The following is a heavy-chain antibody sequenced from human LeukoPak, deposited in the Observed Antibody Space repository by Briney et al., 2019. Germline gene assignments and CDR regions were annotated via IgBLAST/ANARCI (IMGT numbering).Heavy chain of an antibody. CDR1: GFTLSNYA. J-gene: IGHJ4*02. D-gene: IGHD3-22*01. Sequence: GGSLRLSCAASGFTLSNYAMHWVRQAPGKGLEWVAVIWYDGTNKYYADSVKGRFTISRDNSKNTLFLQMNSLRAEDTAVYYCARAAYDSSGYLTLWGQGTLVTVSS. V-gene: IGHV3-33*08. CDR2: IWYDGTNK. CDR3: ARAAYDSSGYLTL.